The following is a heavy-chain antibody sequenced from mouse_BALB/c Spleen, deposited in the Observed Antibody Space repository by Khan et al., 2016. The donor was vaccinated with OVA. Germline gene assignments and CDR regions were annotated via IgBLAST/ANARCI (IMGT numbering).Heavy chain of an antibody. D-gene: IGHD2-14*01. V-gene: IGHV1-4*01. Sequence: VQLQQSGAELARPGASVRMSYKASGYTFTSNTMHWVKERPGQGLEWIGYINPRSGYTNYNQNFKDKATLTADQSSSTAYMQLSSLTSEDSAVYYCARRTTGYTMDYWGQGTSVTVSS. CDR3: ARRTTGYTMDY. CDR2: INPRSGYT. CDR1: GYTFTSNT. J-gene: IGHJ4*01.